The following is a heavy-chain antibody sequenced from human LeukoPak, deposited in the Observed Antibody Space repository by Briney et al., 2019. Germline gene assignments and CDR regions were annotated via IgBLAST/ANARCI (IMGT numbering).Heavy chain of an antibody. CDR3: ARGPSSWPFDY. V-gene: IGHV3-30*04. Sequence: GGSLRLSCAASGFTFSSYAMHWVRQAPGKGLEWVAVISYDGSNKYYADSVKGRFTISRDNSKNTLYLQMNSLRAEDTAVYYCARGPSSWPFDYWGQGTLVTVSS. CDR2: ISYDGSNK. CDR1: GFTFSSYA. D-gene: IGHD6-13*01. J-gene: IGHJ4*02.